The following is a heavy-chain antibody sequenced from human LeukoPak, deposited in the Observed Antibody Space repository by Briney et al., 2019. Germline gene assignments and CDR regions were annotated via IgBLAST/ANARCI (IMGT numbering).Heavy chain of an antibody. CDR3: ARSCSDFWSGYYPRYYGMDV. D-gene: IGHD3-3*01. CDR2: ISSSSSTI. J-gene: IGHJ6*02. V-gene: IGHV3-48*01. CDR1: GFTLSSYS. Sequence: GGSLRLSCAASGFTLSSYSMNWVRQAPGKGLEWVSYISSSSSTIYYADSVKGRFTISRDNAKNSLYLQMNSLRAEDTAVYYCARSCSDFWSGYYPRYYGMDVWGQGTTVTVSS.